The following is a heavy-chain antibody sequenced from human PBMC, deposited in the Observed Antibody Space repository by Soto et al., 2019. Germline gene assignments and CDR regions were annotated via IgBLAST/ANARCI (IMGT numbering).Heavy chain of an antibody. CDR2: IIPILGIA. V-gene: IGHV1-69*02. J-gene: IGHJ4*02. D-gene: IGHD3-3*01. CDR1: GGTFSSYT. Sequence: QVQLVQSGAEVKKPGSSVKVSCKASGGTFSSYTISWVRQAPGQGLEWMGRIIPILGIANYAQKFQGRVTITADKSTSTAYMELSSLRSEDTAVYYCARGTRDPLRFLEWSTFDYWGQGTLVTVSS. CDR3: ARGTRDPLRFLEWSTFDY.